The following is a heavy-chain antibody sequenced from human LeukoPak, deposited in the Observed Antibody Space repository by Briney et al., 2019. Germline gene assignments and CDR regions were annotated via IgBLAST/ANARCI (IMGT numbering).Heavy chain of an antibody. CDR2: INPNSGGT. J-gene: IGHJ4*02. D-gene: IGHD3-3*01. CDR3: ARAFRITIFGVADY. Sequence: ASVKVSCKASDYTFTSYGISWVRQAPGQGLEWMGWINPNSGGTNYAQKFQGRVTMTRDTSISTAYMELSRLRSDDTAVYYCARAFRITIFGVADYWGQGTLVTVSS. CDR1: DYTFTSYG. V-gene: IGHV1-2*02.